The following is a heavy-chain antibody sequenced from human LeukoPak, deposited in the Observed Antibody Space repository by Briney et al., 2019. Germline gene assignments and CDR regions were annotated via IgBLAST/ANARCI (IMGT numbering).Heavy chain of an antibody. Sequence: GGSLRLSCAASGFTFSSYAMSWVRQAPGKGLEWVSSISGSGSSTYYADSVKGRFTISRDNSKNTLYLQMNSLRAEDTAVYYCARVADSSGYYEDYWGQGTLVTVSS. D-gene: IGHD3-22*01. CDR3: ARVADSSGYYEDY. CDR1: GFTFSSYA. CDR2: ISGSGSST. J-gene: IGHJ4*02. V-gene: IGHV3-23*01.